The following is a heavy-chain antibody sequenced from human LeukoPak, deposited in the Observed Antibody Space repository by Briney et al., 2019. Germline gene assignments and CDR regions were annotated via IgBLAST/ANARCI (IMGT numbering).Heavy chain of an antibody. J-gene: IGHJ3*02. CDR1: GFTVSSNY. CDR2: IYSGGST. Sequence: PGGSLRLSCAASGFTVSSNYMSWVRQAPGKGLEWVSVIYSGGSTYYADSVKGRFTISRDNSKNTLYLQMNSLRAEDTAVYYCARGGRGLGYAEAFDIWGQGTMVTVSS. CDR3: ARGGRGLGYAEAFDI. D-gene: IGHD3-16*01. V-gene: IGHV3-53*01.